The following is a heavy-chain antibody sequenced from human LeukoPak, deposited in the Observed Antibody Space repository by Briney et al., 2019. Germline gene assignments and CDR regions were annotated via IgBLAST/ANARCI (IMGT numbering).Heavy chain of an antibody. CDR3: ARVLSYYGSGSYYNPFDY. CDR1: GFTVSSNY. J-gene: IGHJ4*02. V-gene: IGHV3-66*01. Sequence: GGSLRLSCAASGFTVSSNYMSWVRQAPGKGLEWVSVIYSGGSTYYADSVKGRFTISRDNSKNTLYLQMNSLRAEDTAVYYCARVLSYYGSGSYYNPFDYWGQGTLVTVSS. CDR2: IYSGGST. D-gene: IGHD3-10*01.